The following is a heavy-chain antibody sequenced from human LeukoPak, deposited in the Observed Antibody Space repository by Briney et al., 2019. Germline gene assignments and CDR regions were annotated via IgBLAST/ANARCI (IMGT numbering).Heavy chain of an antibody. J-gene: IGHJ4*02. CDR3: ARGRGYYYDSSGYYYFDY. V-gene: IGHV4-31*03. D-gene: IGHD3-22*01. CDR1: GGSISSGGYY. Sequence: PSETLSLTCTVSGGSISSGGYYWSWIRQHPGKGLEWIGYIYHSGSTYYNPSLKSRVTISVDTSKNQFSLKLSSVTAADTAVYYCARGRGYYYDSSGYYYFDYWGQGTLVTVSS. CDR2: IYHSGST.